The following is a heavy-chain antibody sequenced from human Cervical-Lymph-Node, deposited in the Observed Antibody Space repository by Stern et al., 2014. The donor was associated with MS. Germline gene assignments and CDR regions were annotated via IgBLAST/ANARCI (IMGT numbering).Heavy chain of an antibody. D-gene: IGHD6-6*01. CDR3: ARHQEQLVPFTWFDP. Sequence: QVQLVQSGPGLVKPSETLSLTCTVSGGSISGYYWSWIRQPPGKGLEWIGYIYYSGSTNYNPSLKSRVTISLDTPQNQLSLNLSPVTAADTAVYYCARHQEQLVPFTWFDPWGQGTLVTVSS. CDR2: IYYSGST. V-gene: IGHV4-59*08. CDR1: GGSISGYY. J-gene: IGHJ5*02.